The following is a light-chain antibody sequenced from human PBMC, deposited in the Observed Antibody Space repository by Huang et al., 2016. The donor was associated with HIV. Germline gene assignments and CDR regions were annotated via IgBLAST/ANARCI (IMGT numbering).Light chain of an antibody. CDR1: QNIGRD. J-gene: IGKJ2*01. CDR2: AAS. Sequence: DIQMTQSPSSLSASVGDRVTITCRASQNIGRDLNWYQQKSGKAPKLLLYAASSLQRGVPSRFSGFGFGTDFTLTISSLQPEDFATYYCQQSYSITRYTFGQGTKVEIK. CDR3: QQSYSITRYT. V-gene: IGKV1-39*01.